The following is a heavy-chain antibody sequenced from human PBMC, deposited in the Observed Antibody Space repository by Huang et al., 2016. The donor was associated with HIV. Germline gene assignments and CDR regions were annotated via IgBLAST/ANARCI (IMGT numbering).Heavy chain of an antibody. CDR3: ARNYYDNVDWYFDL. Sequence: QVQLQESGPGLVKPSETLSLTCTGSGGSINSYYWSWIRQPPGKGLEWFGYIHYRGRTSYNPSRKRRVTISVDTSKNQFSLKLSSVTAADTAMYYCARNYYDNVDWYFDLWGRGTLVTVSS. J-gene: IGHJ2*01. CDR1: GGSINSYY. CDR2: IHYRGRT. D-gene: IGHD3-22*01. V-gene: IGHV4-59*01.